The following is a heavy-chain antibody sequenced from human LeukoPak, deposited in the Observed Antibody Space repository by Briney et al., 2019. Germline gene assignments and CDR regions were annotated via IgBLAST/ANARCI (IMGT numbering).Heavy chain of an antibody. CDR1: GFSLSTSGMC. CDR3: ARIKYYDSSGYYHFDY. V-gene: IGHV2-70*01. CDR2: IDWDDDK. D-gene: IGHD3-22*01. Sequence: ESGPTLVNPTQTLTLTCTFSGFSLSTSGMCVSWIRQPPGKALEWLALIDWDDDKYYSTSLKTRLTISKDTSKNQVVLTMTNMDPVDTATYYCARIKYYDSSGYYHFDYWGQGTLVTVSS. J-gene: IGHJ4*02.